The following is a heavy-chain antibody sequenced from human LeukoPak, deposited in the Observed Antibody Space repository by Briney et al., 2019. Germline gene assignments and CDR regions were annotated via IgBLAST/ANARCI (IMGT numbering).Heavy chain of an antibody. CDR1: GFTVSNNY. Sequence: GGSLRLSCAASGFTVSNNYMNWGRQAPGQGLELVSLIYSGGDTSYADSVKGRFTVSRDHSKNRPYLQMNSLRAEDTAVYSCARDPPAVALNTYAWGQGTLVIVSS. V-gene: IGHV3-66*01. D-gene: IGHD6-13*01. J-gene: IGHJ5*02. CDR2: IYSGGDT. CDR3: ARDPPAVALNTYA.